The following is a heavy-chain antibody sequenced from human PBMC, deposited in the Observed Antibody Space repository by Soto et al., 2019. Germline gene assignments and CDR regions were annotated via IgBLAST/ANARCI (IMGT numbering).Heavy chain of an antibody. J-gene: IGHJ6*02. Sequence: SCKASGYTFTSYYMHCVRQSPGQGLEWMGYIYYSGSTYYNPSLKSRVTISVDTSKNQFSLKLSSVTDADTAVYYCARETVDTAMYGMDVWGQGTTVTVSS. V-gene: IGHV4-59*06. CDR1: GYTFTSYY. D-gene: IGHD5-18*01. CDR3: ARETVDTAMYGMDV. CDR2: IYYSGST.